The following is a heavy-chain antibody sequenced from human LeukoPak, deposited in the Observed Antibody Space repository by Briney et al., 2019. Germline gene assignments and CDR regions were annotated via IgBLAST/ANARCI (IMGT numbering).Heavy chain of an antibody. D-gene: IGHD2-8*01. CDR1: GGSLSGYY. CDR3: ARGRMVYAFYYYYYIDV. V-gene: IGHV4-34*01. Sequence: SETLSLTCAVYGGSLSGYYWSWVRQPPGKGLGWVGEIKHIGGTTYNPSLKRRVTISVDTTKNQFSLQLSSVTAADTAGYYCARGRMVYAFYYYYYIDVWGKGTTVTVSS. CDR2: IKHIGGT. J-gene: IGHJ6*03.